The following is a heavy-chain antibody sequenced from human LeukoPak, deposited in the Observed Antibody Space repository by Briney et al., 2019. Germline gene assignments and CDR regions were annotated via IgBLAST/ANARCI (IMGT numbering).Heavy chain of an antibody. CDR1: GGTFSSYA. D-gene: IGHD5-18*01. Sequence: SVKVSCKASGGTFSSYAISWVRQAPGQGLECMGGIIPIFGTANYAQKFQGRVTITADESTSTAYMELSSLRSEDTAVYYCARVNTAMADPIDYWGQGTLVTVSS. J-gene: IGHJ4*02. CDR3: ARVNTAMADPIDY. CDR2: IIPIFGTA. V-gene: IGHV1-69*01.